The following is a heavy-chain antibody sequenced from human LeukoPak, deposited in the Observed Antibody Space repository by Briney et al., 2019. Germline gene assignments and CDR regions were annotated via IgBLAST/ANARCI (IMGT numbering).Heavy chain of an antibody. V-gene: IGHV4-30-2*01. Sequence: SQTLSLTCAVSGGSISSGGYSWSWIRQPPGKGLEWIGEINHSRSTNYNPSLKSRVTISVDTSKNQFSLKLSSVTAADTAVYYCARAIAVAGPWGYWGQGTLVTVSS. CDR3: ARAIAVAGPWGY. CDR2: INHSRST. J-gene: IGHJ4*02. CDR1: GGSISSGGYS. D-gene: IGHD6-19*01.